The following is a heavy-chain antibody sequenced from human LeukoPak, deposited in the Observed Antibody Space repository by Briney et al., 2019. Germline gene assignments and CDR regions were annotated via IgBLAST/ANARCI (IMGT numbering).Heavy chain of an antibody. V-gene: IGHV3-7*03. CDR1: GFTFSSYW. CDR3: AKEAGDYGQY. D-gene: IGHD4-17*01. CDR2: IKQDETEK. Sequence: HPGGSLRLSCAASGFTFSSYWMSWVRQAPGKGLEWVANIKQDETEKFYLGSVKGRFTISRDNSKSTLYLQMNSLRAEDTAVYYCAKEAGDYGQYWGQGTLVTVSS. J-gene: IGHJ4*02.